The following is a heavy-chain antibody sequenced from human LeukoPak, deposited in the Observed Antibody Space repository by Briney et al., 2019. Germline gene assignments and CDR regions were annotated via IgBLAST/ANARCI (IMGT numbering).Heavy chain of an antibody. CDR2: INHSGST. V-gene: IGHV4-34*01. Sequence: SETLSLTCAVYGGSFSGYYWSWIRQPPGKGLEWIGEINHSGSTNYNPSLKSRVTISVDTSKNQFSLKLSSVTAADTAVYYCARGAPYCSSTSCSSYYYYYMDVWGKGTTVTISS. J-gene: IGHJ6*03. D-gene: IGHD2-2*01. CDR3: ARGAPYCSSTSCSSYYYYYMDV. CDR1: GGSFSGYY.